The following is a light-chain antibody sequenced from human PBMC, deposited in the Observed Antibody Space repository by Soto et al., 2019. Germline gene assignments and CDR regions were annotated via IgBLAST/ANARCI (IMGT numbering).Light chain of an antibody. CDR3: QQSYSLPVWT. CDR2: AAS. Sequence: DIQMTQSPSSLSASVGDRVTITCRASQSISNYLNWYQQKPGKAPKVLIYAASNLQSGVPSRFSGSGSGTDFTLSVSSLQPEDFATYYCQQSYSLPVWTFGQGTKVDI. V-gene: IGKV1-39*01. CDR1: QSISNY. J-gene: IGKJ1*01.